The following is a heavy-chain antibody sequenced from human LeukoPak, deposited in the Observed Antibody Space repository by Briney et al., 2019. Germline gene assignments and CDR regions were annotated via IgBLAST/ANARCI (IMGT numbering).Heavy chain of an antibody. D-gene: IGHD3-16*02. CDR2: IIPIFGTA. V-gene: IGHV1-69*13. J-gene: IGHJ4*02. Sequence: SVKVSCKASGGTFSSYAISWVRQAPGQGLEWMGGIIPIFGTANYAQKFQGRVTITADESTSTAYMELSSLRSEDTAVYYCARGPNYDYVWGSYRYTHFDYWGQGTLVTVSS. CDR3: ARGPNYDYVWGSYRYTHFDY. CDR1: GGTFSSYA.